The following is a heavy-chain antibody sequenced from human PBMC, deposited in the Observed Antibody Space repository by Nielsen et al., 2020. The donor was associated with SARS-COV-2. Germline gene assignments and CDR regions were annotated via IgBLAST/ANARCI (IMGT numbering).Heavy chain of an antibody. J-gene: IGHJ6*02. D-gene: IGHD3-3*01. CDR3: ARAYRPITIFGVVPPSGMDV. CDR2: IKLDGSDK. V-gene: IGHV3-7*01. Sequence: GESLKISCVVSGFNFRGYWMTWVRQAPGKGLEWVGNIKLDGSDKNFVDSVKGRFTISRDNAKNSLYLQMNSLRAEDTAVYYCARAYRPITIFGVVPPSGMDVWGQGTTVTVSS. CDR1: GFNFRGYW.